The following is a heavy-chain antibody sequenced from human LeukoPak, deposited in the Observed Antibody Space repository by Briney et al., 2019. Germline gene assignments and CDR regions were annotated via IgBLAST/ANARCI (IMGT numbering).Heavy chain of an antibody. J-gene: IGHJ4*02. CDR3: ARDPPDSSWYESSGDY. D-gene: IGHD6-13*01. Sequence: SETLSLTCTVSGGSISSYYWSWIRQPAGKGLEWIGRIYTSGSTNYNPSLKSRVTMSVDTSKNQFSLKLSSVTAADTAVYYCARDPPDSSWYESSGDYWGQGTLVTVSS. CDR2: IYTSGST. V-gene: IGHV4-4*07. CDR1: GGSISSYY.